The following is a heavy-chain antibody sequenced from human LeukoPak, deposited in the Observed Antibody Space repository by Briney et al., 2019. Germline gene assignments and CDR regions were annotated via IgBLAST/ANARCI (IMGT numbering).Heavy chain of an antibody. CDR2: MNPNSGNT. CDR3: AGGGRSTGGIAAADYHYYYYYGMDV. CDR1: GGTFSSYA. Sequence: GASVKVSCKASGGTFSSYAINWVRQATGQGLEWMGWMNPNSGNTGYAQKFQGRVTMTRNTSISTAYMELSSLRSEDTAVYYCAGGGRSTGGIAAADYHYYYYYGMDVWGQGTTVTVSS. J-gene: IGHJ6*02. D-gene: IGHD6-13*01. V-gene: IGHV1-8*02.